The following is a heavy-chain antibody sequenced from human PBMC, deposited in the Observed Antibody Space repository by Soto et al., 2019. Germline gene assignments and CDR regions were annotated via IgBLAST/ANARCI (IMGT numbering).Heavy chain of an antibody. CDR3: ARGLPDGEFYFDS. CDR2: IHHSGST. Sequence: PSETLSLTCTVSGGSISSGDYYWNWIRQPPGKGLEWIGCIHHSGSTYYNPSLQSRLTISVDTSKNQFSLRLKSVTAADTAVYSCARGLPDGEFYFDSWGLGTLVTVSS. D-gene: IGHD3-10*01. CDR1: GGSISSGDYY. J-gene: IGHJ4*02. V-gene: IGHV4-30-4*01.